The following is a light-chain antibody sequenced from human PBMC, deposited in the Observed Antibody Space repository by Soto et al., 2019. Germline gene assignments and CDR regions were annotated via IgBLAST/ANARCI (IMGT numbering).Light chain of an antibody. CDR2: DVN. CDR1: TSDVGGYNY. V-gene: IGLV2-11*01. CDR3: CSYAGSYLYV. J-gene: IGLJ1*01. Sequence: QSLLTQRRSVCASLGQSVTISCTGTTSDVGGYNYVSWYQHHPGKAPKLIIYDVNNRPSGVPDRFSGSKSGNTASLTISGLRPEAEADYHCCSYAGSYLYVFGTGTKVTV.